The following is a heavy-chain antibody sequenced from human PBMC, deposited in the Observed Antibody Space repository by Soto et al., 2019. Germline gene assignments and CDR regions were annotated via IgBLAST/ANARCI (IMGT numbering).Heavy chain of an antibody. J-gene: IGHJ5*02. Sequence: QVQLVQSGAEVKKPGSSVKVSCKASGGTFSSYGISWVRQAPGQGLEWMGWISAYNGNTNYAQKLQGRVTMTTDTSTSTAYMELRSLRSDDTAVYYCARGPRRNGRYNWFDPWGQGTLVTVSS. D-gene: IGHD2-8*01. CDR1: GGTFSSYG. V-gene: IGHV1-18*01. CDR3: ARGPRRNGRYNWFDP. CDR2: ISAYNGNT.